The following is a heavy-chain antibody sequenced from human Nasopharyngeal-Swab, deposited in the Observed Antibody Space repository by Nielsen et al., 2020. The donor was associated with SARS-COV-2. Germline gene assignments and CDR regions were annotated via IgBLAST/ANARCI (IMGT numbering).Heavy chain of an antibody. D-gene: IGHD3-22*01. V-gene: IGHV1-3*01. CDR2: INAGNGKT. Sequence: ASVKVSCKASGYTFTSYAMHWVRQAPGQRLEWMGWINAGNGKTKSSQKLQGRVTITRDTSASTAYMELSSLRSEDTAVYYCARISYYDSSGYWPYFDYWGQGTLVTVSS. CDR1: GYTFTSYA. CDR3: ARISYYDSSGYWPYFDY. J-gene: IGHJ4*02.